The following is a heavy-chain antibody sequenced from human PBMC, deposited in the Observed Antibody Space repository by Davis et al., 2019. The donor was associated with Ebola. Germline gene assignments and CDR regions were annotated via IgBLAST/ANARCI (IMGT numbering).Heavy chain of an antibody. CDR3: ARGITMVRALDWFDP. CDR2: IIPIFGTA. V-gene: IGHV1-69*13. D-gene: IGHD3-10*01. CDR1: GGTFSSYA. J-gene: IGHJ5*02. Sequence: AASVKVSCKASGGTFSSYAISWVRQAPGQGLEWMGGIIPIFGTANYAQKFQGRVTITADESTSTAYMELSSLRSEDTAVYYCARGITMVRALDWFDPWGQGTLVTVSS.